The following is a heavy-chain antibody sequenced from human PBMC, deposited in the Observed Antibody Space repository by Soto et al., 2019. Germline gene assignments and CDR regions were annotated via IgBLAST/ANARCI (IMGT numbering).Heavy chain of an antibody. Sequence: QVQLHQSGPRLVKPSETLSLTCTVSSGHDRSQNWGWIRQPQGRGLEWIGYVDYNGDTAYHPSLRGRVTISADTSTNDISLTLNSVTAADTAVYYCVRQGIDYLHGLVDVWGHGTTGSVSS. CDR1: SGHDRSQN. CDR2: VDYNGDT. D-gene: IGHD4-17*01. CDR3: VRQGIDYLHGLVDV. J-gene: IGHJ6*02. V-gene: IGHV4-59*08.